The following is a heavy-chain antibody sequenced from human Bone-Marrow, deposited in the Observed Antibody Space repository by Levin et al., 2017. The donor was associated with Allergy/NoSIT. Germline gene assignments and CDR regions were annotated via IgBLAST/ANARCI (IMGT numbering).Heavy chain of an antibody. CDR3: ARDILGAGGAFDI. J-gene: IGHJ3*02. D-gene: IGHD3-10*01. V-gene: IGHV3-33*01. Sequence: GESLKISCAASGFIFSSYGMHWVRQAPGKGLEWVADIWYDGSNKYYADSVKGRFTISRDNSKNTLHLQMNSLRAEDTAVYYCARDILGAGGAFDIWGQGTMVTVSS. CDR2: IWYDGSNK. CDR1: GFIFSSYG.